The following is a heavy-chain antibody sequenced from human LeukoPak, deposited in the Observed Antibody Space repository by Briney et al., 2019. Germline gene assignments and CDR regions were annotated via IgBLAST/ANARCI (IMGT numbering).Heavy chain of an antibody. Sequence: SETLSLTCTVSGVSISSSSYYWGWIRQPPGKGLEWIGSIYYSGSTYYNPSLKSRVTISVDTSKNQFSLKLSSVTAADTAVYYCARGGTTGTTGFDYWGQGTLVTVSS. V-gene: IGHV4-39*07. D-gene: IGHD1-1*01. CDR3: ARGGTTGTTGFDY. CDR1: GVSISSSSYY. CDR2: IYYSGST. J-gene: IGHJ4*02.